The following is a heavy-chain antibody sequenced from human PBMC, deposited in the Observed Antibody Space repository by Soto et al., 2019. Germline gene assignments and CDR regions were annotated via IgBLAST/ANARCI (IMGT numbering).Heavy chain of an antibody. CDR2: IIPIFGIA. CDR3: AREDRDRETGLVPAAIDGMDV. D-gene: IGHD2-2*01. CDR1: GGTFSRYS. V-gene: IGHV1-69*08. Sequence: QVQLVQSGAEVKKPGSSVKLPCKASGGTFSRYSITWVRQAPGHGLEWIGRIIPIFGIASYAQKFQGRVTITADESTSTAYMELSSLRSDDTAVYYCAREDRDRETGLVPAAIDGMDVWGQGTTVTVSS. J-gene: IGHJ6*02.